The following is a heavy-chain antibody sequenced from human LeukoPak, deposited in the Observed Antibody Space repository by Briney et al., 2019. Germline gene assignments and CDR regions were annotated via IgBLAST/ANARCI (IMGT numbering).Heavy chain of an antibody. CDR1: GFTFSSYA. CDR2: IRGSGGST. J-gene: IGHJ1*01. CDR3: AKSDSSGCLGYFQH. D-gene: IGHD6-19*01. Sequence: GGSLRLSCAASGFTFSSYAMSWVRQAPGKGLEWASAIRGSGGSTYYADSVKGRFTISRDNSKNTLYLHMSSLRVEDTAVYYCAKSDSSGCLGYFQHWGQGTLITVSP. V-gene: IGHV3-23*01.